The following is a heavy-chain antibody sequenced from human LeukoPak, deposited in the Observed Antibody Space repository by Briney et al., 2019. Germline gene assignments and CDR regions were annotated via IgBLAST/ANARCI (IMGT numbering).Heavy chain of an antibody. CDR2: INPNSGGT. CDR1: GYTFTGYY. CDR3: AKVPANLWFAGWVRRVDY. J-gene: IGHJ4*02. Sequence: EASVKVSCKASGYTFTGYYMHWVRQAPGQGLEWMGWINPNSGGTSYAQKFQGRVTMTRDTSISTAYMELSRLRSDDTAVYYCAKVPANLWFAGWVRRVDYWGQGTLVTVSS. V-gene: IGHV1-2*02. D-gene: IGHD3-10*01.